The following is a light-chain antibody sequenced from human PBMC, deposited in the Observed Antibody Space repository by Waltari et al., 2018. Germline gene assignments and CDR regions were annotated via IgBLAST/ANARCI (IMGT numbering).Light chain of an antibody. CDR1: SSNIGKNA. J-gene: IGLJ2*01. V-gene: IGLV1-36*01. CDR3: AVWDDSLNGVV. CDR2: YDD. Sequence: QSVLTQPPSVSQAPRQRVTISCSGSSSNIGKNAVNWYQQLPGKAPKLLIYYDDLLPSGVSDRFSGSKSGTSASLAISGLQSEDEAYYYCAVWDDSLNGVVFGGGTKLTVL.